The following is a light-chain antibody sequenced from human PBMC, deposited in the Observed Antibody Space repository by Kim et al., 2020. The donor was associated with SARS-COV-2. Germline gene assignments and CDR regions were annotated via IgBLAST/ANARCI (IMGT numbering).Light chain of an antibody. J-gene: IGKJ1*01. V-gene: IGKV1-5*03. CDR3: QQYSNYWT. CDR1: QTISIW. CDR2: KAS. Sequence: SASVGDRVTITCRASQTISIWLAWYQRKPGKAPKLLIYKASSLESGVPSRFSGSGSGTEFTLTISSLQPDDVATYYCQQYSNYWTFGQGTKVDIK.